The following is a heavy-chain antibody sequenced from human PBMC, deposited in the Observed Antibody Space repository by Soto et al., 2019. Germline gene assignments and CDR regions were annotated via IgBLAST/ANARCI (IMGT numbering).Heavy chain of an antibody. D-gene: IGHD6-13*01. CDR2: IYYSGST. J-gene: IGHJ6*03. V-gene: IGHV4-59*08. CDR1: GGSISSYY. CDR3: ARHPGIAAGGDYYYYMDV. Sequence: PSETLSLTCTVSGGSISSYYWSWIRQPPGKGLEWIGYIYYSGSTNYNPSLKSRVTISVDTSKNHFSLKLSSVTAADTAVYYCARHPGIAAGGDYYYYMDVWGKGTTVTVSS.